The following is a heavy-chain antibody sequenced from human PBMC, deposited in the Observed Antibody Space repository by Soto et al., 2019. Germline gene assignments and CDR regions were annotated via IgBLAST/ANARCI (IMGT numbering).Heavy chain of an antibody. J-gene: IGHJ4*02. CDR1: GFTFNNYA. D-gene: IGHD1-1*01. CDR3: AKRTGTYYFAS. Sequence: EVQLLESGGGLVQPGGSLRLSCAASGFTFNNYALSWVRQAPGKGLEWVSAISGSGGSTFYADSVKGRFTISRDNSKNTRYLQMNSLRAENTAVYYCAKRTGTYYFASWGQGTLVTVSA. CDR2: ISGSGGST. V-gene: IGHV3-23*01.